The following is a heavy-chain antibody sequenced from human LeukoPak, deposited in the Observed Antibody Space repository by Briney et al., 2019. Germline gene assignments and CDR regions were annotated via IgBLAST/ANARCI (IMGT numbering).Heavy chain of an antibody. Sequence: SETLSLTCTVSGGSISSYYWSWNRQPPGKGLEWIGYIYTSGSTNYNPSLKSRVTISVDTSKNQFSLKLSSVTAADTAVYYCARSTRRWLQFSHFDYWGQGTLVTVSS. CDR1: GGSISSYY. CDR2: IYTSGST. J-gene: IGHJ4*02. CDR3: ARSTRRWLQFSHFDY. V-gene: IGHV4-4*09. D-gene: IGHD5-24*01.